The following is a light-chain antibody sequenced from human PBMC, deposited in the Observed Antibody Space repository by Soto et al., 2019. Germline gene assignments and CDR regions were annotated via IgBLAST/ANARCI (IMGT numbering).Light chain of an antibody. J-gene: IGLJ1*01. V-gene: IGLV2-14*03. Sequence: QSALTQPASVSGSPGQSITISCTGTSSADGAYNFVSWHQQHPGKAPKLMIYNVYDRPSGISYRFSGSKSGNTASLTISGLQGEDEADYYCSAYTVSRTYVFGTGTKVTVL. CDR1: SSADGAYNF. CDR3: SAYTVSRTYV. CDR2: NVY.